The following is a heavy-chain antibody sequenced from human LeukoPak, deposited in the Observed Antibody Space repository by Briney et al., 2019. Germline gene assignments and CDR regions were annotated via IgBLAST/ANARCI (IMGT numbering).Heavy chain of an antibody. CDR3: SWDHTGKEDI. J-gene: IGHJ3*02. CDR1: GSTFSHYW. Sequence: GGSLRLSCAASGSTFSHYWMHWVRQAPGKGLVWVSRINPDGSRTDYADSVAGRFNISRDNAKNTLYLQMNSLRADDTAVYYCSWDHTGKEDIWGQGTMVTVSS. D-gene: IGHD1-26*01. CDR2: INPDGSRT. V-gene: IGHV3-74*01.